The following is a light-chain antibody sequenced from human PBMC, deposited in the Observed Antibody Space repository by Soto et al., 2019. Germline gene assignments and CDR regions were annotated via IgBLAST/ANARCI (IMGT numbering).Light chain of an antibody. Sequence: EIVMTQSPATLSVSPGERATLSCRASQSVSSNLAWYQQKPGQAPRLLIYGASTRATGIPARFSGSGSGTEVTLTISNLQSEDFAVYYCQQYNNWPRTFGQGTKVDIK. V-gene: IGKV3-15*01. CDR3: QQYNNWPRT. J-gene: IGKJ1*01. CDR2: GAS. CDR1: QSVSSN.